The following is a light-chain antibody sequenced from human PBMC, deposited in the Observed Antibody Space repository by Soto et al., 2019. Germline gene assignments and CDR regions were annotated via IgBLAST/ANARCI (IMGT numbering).Light chain of an antibody. CDR3: AAWDDSLNGPV. CDR1: SSDVGGYNH. Sequence: QSVLTQPRSVSGSPGQSVTISCTGTSSDVGGYNHVSWYQQYPGKAPKPMIYDVSERPSGVPDRFSGSKSGNTASLTISGLQAEDEADYYCAAWDDSLNGPVFGGGTKLTVL. J-gene: IGLJ2*01. V-gene: IGLV2-11*01. CDR2: DVS.